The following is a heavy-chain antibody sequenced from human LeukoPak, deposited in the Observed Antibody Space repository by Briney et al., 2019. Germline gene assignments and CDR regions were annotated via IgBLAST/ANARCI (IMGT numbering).Heavy chain of an antibody. CDR1: GFTFSTCG. V-gene: IGHV3-21*01. CDR3: ARGSEWSSGVSDY. Sequence: GGSLRLSCAASGFTFSTCGMNWVRQAPGKGLEWVSSNSGSSAYIYYADSVKGRFTISRDNAKNSLYLQMNSLRAEDTAVYYCARGSEWSSGVSDYWGQGTLVTVSS. CDR2: NSGSSAYI. J-gene: IGHJ4*02. D-gene: IGHD3-3*01.